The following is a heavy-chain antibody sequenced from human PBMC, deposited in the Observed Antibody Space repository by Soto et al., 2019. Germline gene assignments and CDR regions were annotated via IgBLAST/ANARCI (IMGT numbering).Heavy chain of an antibody. CDR1: GFTFSSHW. D-gene: IGHD6-19*01. CDR3: IRGSRGWNGIDY. Sequence: EVQLVESGGGLVQPGGSLRVSCAASGFTFSSHWIHWVRQGPGKGLMSVSRIDGDGRNTDYADSVKGRFTISRDNAKNTVYLQMSSLRDDDTGVYYCIRGSRGWNGIDYWGQGALVTVSS. J-gene: IGHJ4*02. V-gene: IGHV3-74*01. CDR2: IDGDGRNT.